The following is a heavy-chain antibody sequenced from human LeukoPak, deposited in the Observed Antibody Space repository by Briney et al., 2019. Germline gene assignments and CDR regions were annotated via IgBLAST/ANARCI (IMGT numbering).Heavy chain of an antibody. CDR3: ARVLTVGDWFDP. V-gene: IGHV3-72*01. CDR1: GFTFSDHY. CDR2: IRMQANSYTT. D-gene: IGHD1-26*01. J-gene: IGHJ5*02. Sequence: PGGSLRLSCAASGFTFSDHYMDWVRQAPGKGLEWVGRIRMQANSYTTQYAASVKGRFTISRDDSKNSLYLQLNSLKTEDTAVYYCARVLTVGDWFDPWGQGTLVTVSS.